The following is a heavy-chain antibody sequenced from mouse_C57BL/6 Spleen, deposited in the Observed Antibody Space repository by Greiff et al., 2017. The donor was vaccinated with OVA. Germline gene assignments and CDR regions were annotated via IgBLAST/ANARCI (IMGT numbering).Heavy chain of an antibody. CDR3: AHDGYFSMDY. Sequence: EVQQQSGPELVKPGASVKMSCKASGYTFTDYNMHWVKQSHGKSLEWIGYINPNNGGTSYNQKFKGKATLTVNKSSSTAYMELRSLTSEDSAVYYCAHDGYFSMDYWGQGTSVTVSS. J-gene: IGHJ4*01. CDR2: INPNNGGT. D-gene: IGHD2-3*01. CDR1: GYTFTDYN. V-gene: IGHV1-22*01.